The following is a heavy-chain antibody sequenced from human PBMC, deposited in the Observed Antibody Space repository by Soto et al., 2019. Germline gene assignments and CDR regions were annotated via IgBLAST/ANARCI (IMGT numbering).Heavy chain of an antibody. J-gene: IGHJ5*02. V-gene: IGHV1-46*01. CDR1: GYTFTSYY. CDR2: INPSGGST. Sequence: GATVKVSCKASGYTFTSYYMHWVRQAPGQGLEWMGIINPSGGSTSYAQKFQGRVTMTRDTSTSTVYMELSSLRSEDTAVYYCARAGYYDSSGYYYSDNWFDPWGQGTLVTVSS. D-gene: IGHD3-22*01. CDR3: ARAGYYDSSGYYYSDNWFDP.